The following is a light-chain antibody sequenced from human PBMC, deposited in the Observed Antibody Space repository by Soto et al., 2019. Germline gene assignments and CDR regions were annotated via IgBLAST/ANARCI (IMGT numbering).Light chain of an antibody. CDR1: QSVSSY. CDR3: QRRSNWPLT. CDR2: DAS. Sequence: EIVLTQSPATLSLSPGERATLSCRASQSVSSYLAWYQQKPGQAPRLLIYDASNRATGIPARFSGSGSGTDFPLTISRLAPEDFAVYYCQRRSNWPLTFDGGTKVEIK. J-gene: IGKJ4*01. V-gene: IGKV3-11*01.